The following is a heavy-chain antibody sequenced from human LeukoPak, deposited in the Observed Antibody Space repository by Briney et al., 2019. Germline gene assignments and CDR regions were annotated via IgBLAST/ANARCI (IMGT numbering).Heavy chain of an antibody. J-gene: IGHJ4*02. CDR3: ARGRLSTL. V-gene: IGHV1-8*02. D-gene: IGHD2-2*01. CDR1: GGTFSSYA. CDR2: MNPNGIAA. Sequence: GASVKVSCKASGGTFSSYAISWARQAAGQGLEWLGWMNPNGIAAGYSQKFQDRVTLAMDTSTSTAYLELSSLRSEDTAVYYCARGRLSTLWGQGTLVTVSS.